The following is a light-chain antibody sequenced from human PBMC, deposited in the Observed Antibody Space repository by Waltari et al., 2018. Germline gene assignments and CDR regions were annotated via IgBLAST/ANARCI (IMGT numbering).Light chain of an antibody. J-gene: IGKJ4*01. Sequence: AIRIAQSPSSLSASTGDRVTITCRASQGLSSYLSWYQQKPGKAPKLLIYAASTLQSGVPSRFSGSGSGTDFTLTISCLQSEDFATYYCQQYYSYPPVTFGGGTKVEIK. CDR1: QGLSSY. CDR3: QQYYSYPPVT. CDR2: AAS. V-gene: IGKV1-8*01.